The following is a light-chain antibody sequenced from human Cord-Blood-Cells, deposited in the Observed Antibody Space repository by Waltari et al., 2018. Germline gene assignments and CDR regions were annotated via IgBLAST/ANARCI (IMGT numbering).Light chain of an antibody. J-gene: IGLJ3*02. CDR2: YVS. CDR1: SSDVGGYNY. V-gene: IGLV2-14*01. Sequence: QSALTQPASVSGSPGQSITISCTGTSSDVGGYNYVSWYQQHPGKAPQLIIYYVSNRPSGVSNRFSGSKSGNTASLTISGLQAEDEADYYCSSYTSSSTLVFGGGTKLTVL. CDR3: SSYTSSSTLV.